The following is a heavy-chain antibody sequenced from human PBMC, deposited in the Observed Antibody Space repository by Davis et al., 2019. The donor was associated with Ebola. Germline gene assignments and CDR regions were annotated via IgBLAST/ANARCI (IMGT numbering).Heavy chain of an antibody. V-gene: IGHV1-8*01. J-gene: IGHJ3*02. CDR3: ARASGSYYYDAFDI. D-gene: IGHD1-26*01. CDR2: MNPNSGNT. Sequence: AASVKVSCKASGYTFTSYDINWVRQATGQGLEWMGWMNPNSGNTGYAQKFQGRITMTRNISITTAYMELNSLRSEDTAVYYCARASGSYYYDAFDIWGQGTMVTVSS. CDR1: GYTFTSYD.